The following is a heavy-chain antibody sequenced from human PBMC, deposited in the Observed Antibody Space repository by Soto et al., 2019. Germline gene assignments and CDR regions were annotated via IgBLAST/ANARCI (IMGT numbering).Heavy chain of an antibody. CDR1: GFTFSSYA. J-gene: IGHJ4*02. Sequence: PGGSLRLSCAASGFTFSSYAMHWVRQAPGKGLEWVAVISYDGSNKYYADSVKGRFTISRDNSKNTLYLQMNSLRAEDTAVYYCARDPQLYIQLWSIFDYWGQGTLVTVSS. V-gene: IGHV3-30-3*01. CDR3: ARDPQLYIQLWSIFDY. D-gene: IGHD5-18*01. CDR2: ISYDGSNK.